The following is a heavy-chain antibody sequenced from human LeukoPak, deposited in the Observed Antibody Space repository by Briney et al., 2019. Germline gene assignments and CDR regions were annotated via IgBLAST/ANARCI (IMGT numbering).Heavy chain of an antibody. Sequence: GGSLRLSCSASGFTFSTYWMHWVRQAPGKGLEWVSYIVSSGSTIYYADSVKGRFTISRDNAKNSLYLQMNSLRAEDTAVYYCARRDYDILTGYYLPVFDYWGQGTLVTVSS. V-gene: IGHV3-48*04. D-gene: IGHD3-9*01. CDR3: ARRDYDILTGYYLPVFDY. CDR1: GFTFSTYW. J-gene: IGHJ4*02. CDR2: IVSSGSTI.